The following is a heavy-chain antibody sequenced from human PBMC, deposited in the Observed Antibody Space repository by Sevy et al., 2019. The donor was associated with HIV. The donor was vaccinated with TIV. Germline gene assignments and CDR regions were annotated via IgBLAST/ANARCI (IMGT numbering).Heavy chain of an antibody. V-gene: IGHV4-34*01. CDR1: GGSFSGYY. D-gene: IGHD3-10*01. CDR3: ATRRGHLSFDY. CDR2: INHSGSN. J-gene: IGHJ4*02. Sequence: SETLSLTCVVYGGSFSGYYWSWVRQPPGKGLEWMGEINHSGSNNYNPSLKSRVTISADTSKNQFSLKLSSVTAADTAVYYCATRRGHLSFDYWGQGTLVTVSS.